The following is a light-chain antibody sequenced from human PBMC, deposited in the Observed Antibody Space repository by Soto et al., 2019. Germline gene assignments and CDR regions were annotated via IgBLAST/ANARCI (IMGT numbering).Light chain of an antibody. CDR3: SSYAGGNNWV. CDR1: SSDVGGYNY. CDR2: GVS. V-gene: IGLV2-14*03. Sequence: QSALTQPASLSGSPGQSITISCTGTSSDVGGYNYVSWYQQHPGKAPRLMIYGVSNRPLGVSYRFSGSKSGNTASLTISGLQSEDEADYYCSSYAGGNNWVFGGGTKLTVL. J-gene: IGLJ3*02.